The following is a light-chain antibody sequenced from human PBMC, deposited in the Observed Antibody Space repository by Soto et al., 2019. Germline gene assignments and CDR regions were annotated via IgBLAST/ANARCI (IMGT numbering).Light chain of an antibody. CDR1: KSVSSNY. V-gene: IGKV3-20*01. CDR2: CAS. Sequence: EIVLTQSPGTLSLSPGERASLSCRASKSVSSNYLAWYQQKPGQAPRLLIYCASSSATGIPDRFSGSGSETDFTFTVCSLEPDDVALYYSQHSGSSPFTGGQGTRLEIK. CDR3: QHSGSSPFT. J-gene: IGKJ5*01.